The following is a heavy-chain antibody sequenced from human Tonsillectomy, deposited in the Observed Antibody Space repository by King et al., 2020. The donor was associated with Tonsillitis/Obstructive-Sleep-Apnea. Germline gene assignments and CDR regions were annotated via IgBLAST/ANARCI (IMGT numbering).Heavy chain of an antibody. J-gene: IGHJ5*02. CDR3: ARDGRDYGDHNWFDP. Sequence: QLVQSGAEVKKPGSSVKVSCKASGGTFSSYAISWVRQAPGQGLEWMGGIIPIFGTANYAQKFQGRVTITADESTSTAYMERSSLRSEDTAVYYCARDGRDYGDHNWFDPWGQGTLVTVSS. CDR2: IIPIFGTA. V-gene: IGHV1-69*01. D-gene: IGHD4-17*01. CDR1: GGTFSSYA.